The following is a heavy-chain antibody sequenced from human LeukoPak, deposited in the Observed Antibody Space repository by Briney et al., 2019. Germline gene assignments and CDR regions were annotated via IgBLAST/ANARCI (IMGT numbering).Heavy chain of an antibody. CDR3: AWICTSAVCSLDY. V-gene: IGHV1-18*01. CDR2: ISPYNGNT. D-gene: IGHD1-26*01. J-gene: IGHJ4*02. Sequence: ASVTVSCKSSGYTFTSYAISWVRQAPGQGLEWMGWISPYNGNTTYAQNLQGRVTLTTDTSTSTAYLELRSLRSDDTAVYYCAWICTSAVCSLDYWGQGTLVTVSS. CDR1: GYTFTSYA.